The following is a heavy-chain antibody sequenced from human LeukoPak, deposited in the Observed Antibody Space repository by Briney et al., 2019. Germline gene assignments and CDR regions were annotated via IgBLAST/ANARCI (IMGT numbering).Heavy chain of an antibody. J-gene: IGHJ4*02. CDR2: IKQDGSKR. D-gene: IGHD5-24*01. V-gene: IGHV3-7*04. CDR3: TRVGYIDEGIDY. Sequence: GGSLRLSCEASGFPFSSYWMTWVRQAPGKGLEWEANIKQDGSKRSYVDSVKGRFTISRDNAKNSLYLQMNSLRAEDTAIYYCTRVGYIDEGIDYWGQGTLVTVSS. CDR1: GFPFSSYW.